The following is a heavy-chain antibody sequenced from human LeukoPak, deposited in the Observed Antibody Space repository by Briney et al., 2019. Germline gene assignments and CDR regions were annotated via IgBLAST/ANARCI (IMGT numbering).Heavy chain of an antibody. CDR3: AKTYGSGSYRSWFDP. J-gene: IGHJ5*02. Sequence: RASVTVSCMASGYTFTNYGIRGERQAPGPGVEGMGWISAYNVNTNYAQKLQGRVTMTTDTSTSTAYMELRSLRSDDTAVYYCAKTYGSGSYRSWFDPWGQGTLVTVSS. V-gene: IGHV1-18*01. CDR1: GYTFTNYG. D-gene: IGHD3-10*01. CDR2: ISAYNVNT.